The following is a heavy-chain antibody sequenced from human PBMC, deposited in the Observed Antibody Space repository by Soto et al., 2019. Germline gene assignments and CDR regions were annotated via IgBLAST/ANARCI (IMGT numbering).Heavy chain of an antibody. CDR3: AKDSSIVMVRDLPDY. V-gene: IGHV3-23*01. D-gene: IGHD3-10*01. CDR2: ISGSGGST. CDR1: GFTFSSYA. J-gene: IGHJ4*02. Sequence: GGSQRLSCAASGFTFSSYAMSWVRQAPGKGLEWVSAISGSGGSTYYADSVKGRFTISRDNSKNTLYLQMNSLRAEDTAVYYCAKDSSIVMVRDLPDYWGQGTLVTVSS.